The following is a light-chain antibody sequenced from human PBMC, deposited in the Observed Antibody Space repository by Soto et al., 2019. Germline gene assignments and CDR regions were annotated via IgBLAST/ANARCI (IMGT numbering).Light chain of an antibody. CDR3: SSYAGSNNVV. J-gene: IGLJ2*01. V-gene: IGLV2-8*01. CDR2: EVS. Sequence: SALTQPPSASGSPGQSVTISCTGTSSDVGGYNYVSWYQQHPGKAPKLMIYEVSKRPSGVPDRFSGSKSGNTAPLTVSGLQAEDEADYYCSSYAGSNNVVFGGGT. CDR1: SSDVGGYNY.